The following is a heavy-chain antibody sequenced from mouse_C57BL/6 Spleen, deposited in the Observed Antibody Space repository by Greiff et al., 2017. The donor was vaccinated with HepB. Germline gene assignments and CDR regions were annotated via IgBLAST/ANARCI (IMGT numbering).Heavy chain of an antibody. CDR1: GYAFSSYW. CDR2: IYPGDGDT. J-gene: IGHJ2*01. V-gene: IGHV1-80*01. Sequence: LEESGAELVKPGASVKISCKASGYAFSSYWMNWVKQRPGKGLEWIGQIYPGDGDTNYNGKFKGKATLTADKSSSTAYMQLSSLTSEDSAVYFCARKGIYYGNYEGSDYWGQGTTLTVSS. D-gene: IGHD2-1*01. CDR3: ARKGIYYGNYEGSDY.